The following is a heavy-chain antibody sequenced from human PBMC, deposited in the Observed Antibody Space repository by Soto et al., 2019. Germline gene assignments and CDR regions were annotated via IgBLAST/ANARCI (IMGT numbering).Heavy chain of an antibody. D-gene: IGHD3-22*01. CDR3: ARGDATKIVVTTYYAMDV. CDR2: IIPVFGTP. J-gene: IGHJ6*02. CDR1: GGSLSNYG. V-gene: IGHV1-69*05. Sequence: QVQLVQSGAEVKKPGSSVKVSCKASGGSLSNYGISWVRQAPGQGLEWMEAIIPVFGTPNYAQKFQDRVTMTSDESTTTVYMEVRSLTSEDTAVYYCARGDATKIVVTTYYAMDVWGQGTTVTVSS.